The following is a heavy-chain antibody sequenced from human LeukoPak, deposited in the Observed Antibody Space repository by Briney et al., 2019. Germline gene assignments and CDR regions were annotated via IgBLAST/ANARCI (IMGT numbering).Heavy chain of an antibody. CDR2: IIPILGIA. J-gene: IGHJ4*02. V-gene: IGHV1-69*04. CDR1: GGTFSSYA. Sequence: SVKVSCKASGGTFSSYAISWVRQAPGQGLEWVGRIIPILGIANYAQKFQGRVTITADKSTSTAYMELSSLRSEDTAVYYCARDREDIVALYYFDYWGQGTLVTVSS. D-gene: IGHD5-12*01. CDR3: ARDREDIVALYYFDY.